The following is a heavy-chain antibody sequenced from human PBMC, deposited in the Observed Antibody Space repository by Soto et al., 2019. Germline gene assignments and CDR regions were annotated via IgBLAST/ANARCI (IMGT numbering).Heavy chain of an antibody. CDR3: ARQIYDSDTGPNFQYYFDS. J-gene: IGHJ4*02. CDR1: GYSFAGYW. CDR2: IDPSDSQT. Sequence: PVESLKISCKGSGYSFAGYWITWLRQKPVKGLEWMGRIDPSDSQTYYSPSFRGHVTISVTKSITTVFLQWSSLRASDTAMYYCARQIYDSDTGPNFQYYFDSWGQGTPVTVSS. V-gene: IGHV5-10-1*01. D-gene: IGHD3-22*01.